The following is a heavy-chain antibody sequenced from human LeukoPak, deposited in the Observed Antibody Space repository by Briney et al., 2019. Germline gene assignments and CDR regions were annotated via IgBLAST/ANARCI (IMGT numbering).Heavy chain of an antibody. V-gene: IGHV4-61*02. CDR3: ARGWDYYGSGPFDD. CDR2: IYTSGGT. CDR1: GASLSSGSYY. D-gene: IGHD3-10*01. J-gene: IGHJ4*02. Sequence: SETLSLTCTVSGASLSSGSYYWSWIRQPAGKGLEWIGRIYTSGGTNYNPSLKSRVTISVDTSKNQSSRKLSSVAAADTAVYYCARGWDYYGSGPFDDWGQGTLVTVSS.